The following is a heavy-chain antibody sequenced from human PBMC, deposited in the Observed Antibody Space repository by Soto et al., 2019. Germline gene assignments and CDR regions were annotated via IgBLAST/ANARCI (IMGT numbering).Heavy chain of an antibody. CDR3: ARGDYYDSSGIDY. J-gene: IGHJ4*02. CDR1: GGTFSSYT. D-gene: IGHD3-22*01. CDR2: IIPILGIA. V-gene: IGHV1-69*02. Sequence: SVKVSCKASGGTFSSYTISWVRQAPGQGLEWMGRIIPILGIANYAQKFQGRVTITADKSTSTAYMELSSLRSEDTAVYYCARGDYYDSSGIDYWGQGTLVTVSS.